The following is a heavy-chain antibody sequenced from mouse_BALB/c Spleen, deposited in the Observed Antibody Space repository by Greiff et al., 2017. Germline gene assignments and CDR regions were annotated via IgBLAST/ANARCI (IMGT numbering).Heavy chain of an antibody. J-gene: IGHJ3*01. CDR1: GFDFSRYW. CDR2: INPDSSTI. D-gene: IGHD1-2*01. Sequence: EVQLVESGGGLVQPGGSLKLSCAASGFDFSRYWMSWVRQAPGKGLEWIGEINPDSSTINYTPSLKDKFIISRDNAKNTLYLQMSKVRSEDTALYYCARWGYYGPWFAYWGQGTLVTVSA. V-gene: IGHV4-1*02. CDR3: ARWGYYGPWFAY.